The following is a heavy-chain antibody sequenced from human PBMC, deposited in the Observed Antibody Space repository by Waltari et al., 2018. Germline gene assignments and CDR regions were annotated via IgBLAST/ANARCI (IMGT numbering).Heavy chain of an antibody. Sequence: QVQLQESGPGLVKPSQNLSLTCTVSGGSLSIGSYYWSLIRPPAGKGLEWIGYIYTSGSTNYNPALKSRVTISVDTSKIQFSLKLSSVTAADTAVYYCARDGRGTTVTTDWYFDLWGRGTLVTVSS. CDR3: ARDGRGTTVTTDWYFDL. CDR2: IYTSGST. D-gene: IGHD4-17*01. CDR1: GGSLSIGSYY. J-gene: IGHJ2*01. V-gene: IGHV4-61*09.